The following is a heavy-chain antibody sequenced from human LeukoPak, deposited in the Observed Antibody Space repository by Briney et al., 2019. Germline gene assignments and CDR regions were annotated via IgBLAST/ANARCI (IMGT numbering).Heavy chain of an antibody. J-gene: IGHJ4*02. CDR1: GYTLTELS. D-gene: IGHD3-22*01. CDR2: FDPEDGET. CDR3: ATPGIVYYYDSSGYYGY. Sequence: ASVKVSCKVSGYTLTELSMHWVRQAPGKGLEWMGGFDPEDGETIYAQKFQGRVTMTEDTSTDTAYMELSSLRSEDTAVYYCATPGIVYYYDSSGYYGYWGQGTLVTVSS. V-gene: IGHV1-24*01.